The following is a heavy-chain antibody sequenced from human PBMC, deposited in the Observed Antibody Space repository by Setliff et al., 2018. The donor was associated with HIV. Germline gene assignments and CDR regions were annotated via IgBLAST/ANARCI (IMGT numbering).Heavy chain of an antibody. J-gene: IGHJ4*02. Sequence: SETLSLTCTVSGYSISSHYWSWIRQPPGKELEWIGYIFSSGSTTYNPSLKSRVTISIDTSKNQFSLKVSSVTAADTALFYCARGGRKDLADNWGQGTLVTVSS. CDR3: ARGGRKDLADN. D-gene: IGHD3-16*01. CDR2: IFSSGST. CDR1: GYSISSHY. V-gene: IGHV4-59*11.